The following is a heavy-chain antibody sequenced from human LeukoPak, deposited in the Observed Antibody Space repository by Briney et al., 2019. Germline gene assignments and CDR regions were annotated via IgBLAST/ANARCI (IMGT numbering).Heavy chain of an antibody. CDR3: AKERDGFVY. CDR2: ISWNSGSI. Sequence: PGGSLRLSCAASGFTFDDYAMHWVRQAPGKGLEWVSGISWNSGSIGYADSVKGRFTISRDNAKNSLYLQMNSLRAEDTALYYCAKERDGFVYWDQGTLVTVSS. J-gene: IGHJ4*02. CDR1: GFTFDDYA. V-gene: IGHV3-9*01.